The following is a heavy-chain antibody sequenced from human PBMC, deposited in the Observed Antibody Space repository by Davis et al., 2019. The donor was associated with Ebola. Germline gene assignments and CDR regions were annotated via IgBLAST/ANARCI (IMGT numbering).Heavy chain of an antibody. CDR3: ARPRAGFSSGGMDV. Sequence: GSLRLSCKGSGYSFTSYWIGWVRQMPGNGLEWMGIIYPSDSDTKYSPSFQGQVTMSTEKSIRTAYLQWNSLKASDTATYYCARPRAGFSSGGMDVWGQGTTVTVSS. V-gene: IGHV5-51*01. J-gene: IGHJ6*02. D-gene: IGHD6-19*01. CDR1: GYSFTSYW. CDR2: IYPSDSDT.